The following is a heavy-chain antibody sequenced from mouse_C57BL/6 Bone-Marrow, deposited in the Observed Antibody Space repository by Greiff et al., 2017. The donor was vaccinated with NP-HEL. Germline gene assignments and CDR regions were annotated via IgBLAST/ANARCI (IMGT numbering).Heavy chain of an antibody. CDR3: ARTRYNVYYDYPYYAMDY. V-gene: IGHV1-54*01. D-gene: IGHD2-4*01. Sequence: QVQLKESGAELVRPGTSVKVSCKASGYAFTNYLIEWVKQRPGQGLEWIGVINPGSGGTNYNEKFKGKATLTADKSSSTAYMQLSSLTSEDSAVYFCARTRYNVYYDYPYYAMDYWGQGTSVTVSS. J-gene: IGHJ4*01. CDR2: INPGSGGT. CDR1: GYAFTNYL.